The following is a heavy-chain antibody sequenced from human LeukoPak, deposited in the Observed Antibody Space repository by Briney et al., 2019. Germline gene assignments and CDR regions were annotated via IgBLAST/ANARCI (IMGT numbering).Heavy chain of an antibody. Sequence: GGSLRLSCAASGFTFSNAWMSWVRQAPGKGLEWVANIRQDGNEKYYVDSVKGRFTISRDNPKNPLYLQMNSLRAEDTAIYYCARLRAAQTYDCWGQGTLVTVSS. CDR3: ARLRAAQTYDC. V-gene: IGHV3-7*04. D-gene: IGHD6-13*01. CDR1: GFTFSNAW. J-gene: IGHJ4*02. CDR2: IRQDGNEK.